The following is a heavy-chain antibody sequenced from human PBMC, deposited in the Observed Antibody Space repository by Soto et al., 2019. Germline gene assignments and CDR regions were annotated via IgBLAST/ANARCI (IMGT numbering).Heavy chain of an antibody. V-gene: IGHV4-31*03. CDR1: GGSISSGGYY. J-gene: IGHJ4*02. CDR3: ARDSTTMVRGVRSSGGFDY. D-gene: IGHD3-10*01. Sequence: SETLSLTCTVSGGSISSGGYYWSWIRQHPGKGLEWIGYIYYSGSTYYNPSLKSRVTISVDTSKNQFSLKLSSVTAADTAVYYCARDSTTMVRGVRSSGGFDYWGQGTLVTVSS. CDR2: IYYSGST.